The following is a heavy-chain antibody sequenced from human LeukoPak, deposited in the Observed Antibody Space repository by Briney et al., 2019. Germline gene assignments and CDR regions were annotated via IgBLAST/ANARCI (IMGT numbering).Heavy chain of an antibody. CDR2: VSWNSRII. D-gene: IGHD1-26*01. V-gene: IGHV3-9*01. CDR1: GVPFDDYA. Sequence: GGSLRLSCAASGVPFDDYAMYWVRQAPGKGMEWVSGVSWNSRIIDYADSVKGRFTISRDNAKRSLYLQMNSLRSEDTAFYYCARLTGAASGTYYFDYWGQGTLVTVSS. CDR3: ARLTGAASGTYYFDY. J-gene: IGHJ4*02.